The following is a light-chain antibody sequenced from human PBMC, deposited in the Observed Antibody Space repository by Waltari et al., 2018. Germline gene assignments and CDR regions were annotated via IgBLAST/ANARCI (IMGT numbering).Light chain of an antibody. J-gene: IGLJ3*02. CDR2: LNSDGSH. CDR1: SGHSTYA. Sequence: LVLTQSPSASASLGASVKLTCTLSSGHSTYAIAWPQQQPEKGPRYLMRLNSDGSHNKGDGIPDRFSGSSSGAERHLIISSLQSEDEADYYCQTWTTGIQVFGGGTKLTVL. CDR3: QTWTTGIQV. V-gene: IGLV4-69*01.